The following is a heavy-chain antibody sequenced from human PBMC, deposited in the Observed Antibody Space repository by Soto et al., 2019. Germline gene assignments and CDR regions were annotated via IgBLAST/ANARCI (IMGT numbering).Heavy chain of an antibody. D-gene: IGHD4-17*01. J-gene: IGHJ3*02. V-gene: IGHV3-21*01. CDR1: GFTFSSYS. CDR3: AVDYVDYAEWYHDEAFDI. Sequence: EVQLVESGGGLVKPGGSLRLSCAASGFTFSSYSMNWVRQAPGKGLEWVSSISSSSSYIYYADSVKGRFTISRDNAKNSLYLQMNSLRAQDTDVYYCAVDYVDYAEWYHDEAFDIWGQGTMVTVSS. CDR2: ISSSSSYI.